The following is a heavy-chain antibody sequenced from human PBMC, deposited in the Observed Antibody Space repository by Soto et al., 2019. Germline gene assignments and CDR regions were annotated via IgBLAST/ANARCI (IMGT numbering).Heavy chain of an antibody. CDR3: ARQSTPEMRYYYYGMDV. Sequence: PGESLKISCKGSGYSFTSYCIGWVRQMPWKGLEWMGIIYPGDSDTRYSPSFQGQVTISADKSISTAYLQWSSLKASDTAMYYCARQSTPEMRYYYYGMDVWGQGTTVTVYS. V-gene: IGHV5-51*01. J-gene: IGHJ6*02. CDR1: GYSFTSYC. CDR2: IYPGDSDT.